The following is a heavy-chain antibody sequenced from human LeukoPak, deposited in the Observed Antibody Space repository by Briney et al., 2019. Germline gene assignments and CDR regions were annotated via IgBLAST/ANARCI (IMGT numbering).Heavy chain of an antibody. CDR2: VNPSGDST. V-gene: IGHV1-46*01. Sequence: GASVKLSCKASGYTFSNYNMHWLRQAPGQGLEWMGIVNPSGDSTNYAQNFQGRVTMTGDTSTSTVYMELSSLRSEDTAVYYCARVRDGYNDAYDIWGQGTMVTVTS. CDR1: GYTFSNYN. D-gene: IGHD5-24*01. CDR3: ARVRDGYNDAYDI. J-gene: IGHJ3*02.